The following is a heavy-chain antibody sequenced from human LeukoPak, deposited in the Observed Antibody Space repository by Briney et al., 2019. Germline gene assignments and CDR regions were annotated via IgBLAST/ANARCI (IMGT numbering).Heavy chain of an antibody. CDR1: GYSFTSYW. D-gene: IGHD3-9*01. J-gene: IGHJ4*02. Sequence: GESLKISCKGSGYSFTSYWIGWVRQMPGEGLEWMGIIYPGDSDTRYSPSFQGQVTISADKSISTAYLQWSSLKASDTAMYYCARHYQYYDILTGYYDYWGQGALVTVSS. CDR2: IYPGDSDT. V-gene: IGHV5-51*01. CDR3: ARHYQYYDILTGYYDY.